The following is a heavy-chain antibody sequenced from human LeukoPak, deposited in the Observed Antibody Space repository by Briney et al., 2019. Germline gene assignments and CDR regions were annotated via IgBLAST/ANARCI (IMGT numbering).Heavy chain of an antibody. CDR2: ITSRGEST. Sequence: GGSLRLSCADSGFTFSIYAMSWVRQAPGKGLQWVSSITSRGESTWYVDSVKGRFTITRDNSENTLYLQMHSLRAEDTAVYYCARDRPNYYGSDGHYYRRDGDYWGRGTLVSVSS. V-gene: IGHV3-23*01. D-gene: IGHD3-22*01. CDR1: GFTFSIYA. CDR3: ARDRPNYYGSDGHYYRRDGDY. J-gene: IGHJ4*02.